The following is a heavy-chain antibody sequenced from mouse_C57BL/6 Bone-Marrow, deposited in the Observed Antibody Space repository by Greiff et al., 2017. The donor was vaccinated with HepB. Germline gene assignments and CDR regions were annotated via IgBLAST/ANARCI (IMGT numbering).Heavy chain of an antibody. V-gene: IGHV14-3*01. CDR3: ARYPYDYGFAY. CDR1: AFNIKTTY. J-gene: IGHJ3*01. D-gene: IGHD2-4*01. CDR2: IDPAKGNT. Sequence: AQLQQSVAELVRPGASAKLSSTASAFNIKTTYMHWVKQRPEQGLEGIGRIDPAKGNTKYAPKFQGKATITADTSSNTAYLQLSSLTSEDTAIFYCARYPYDYGFAYWGQGTLVTVSA.